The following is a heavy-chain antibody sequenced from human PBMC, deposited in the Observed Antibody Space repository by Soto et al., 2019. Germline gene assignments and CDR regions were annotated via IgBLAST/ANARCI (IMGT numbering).Heavy chain of an antibody. J-gene: IGHJ4*02. CDR1: GGSFSGYY. D-gene: IGHD3-3*01. Sequence: SEILSLTCAVYGGSFSGYYWSWIRQPPGKGLEWIGEINHSGSTNYNPSLKSRVTISVDTSKNQFSLKLSSVTAADTAVYYCARGSNYDFWSGDFDYWGQGTLVTVSS. CDR3: ARGSNYDFWSGDFDY. CDR2: INHSGST. V-gene: IGHV4-34*01.